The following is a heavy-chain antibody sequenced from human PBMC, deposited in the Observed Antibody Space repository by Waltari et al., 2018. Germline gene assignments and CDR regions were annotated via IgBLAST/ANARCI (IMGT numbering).Heavy chain of an antibody. V-gene: IGHV4-34*01. CDR3: ARHSMVRGVIKYYFDY. CDR2: IYYSGST. Sequence: QVQLQQWGAGLLKPSETLSLTCAVYGGSFSGYYWSWLRQPPGKGLEWIGSIYYSGSTYYNPSLKSRVTISVDTSKNQFSLKLSSVTAADTAVYYCARHSMVRGVIKYYFDYWGQGTLVTVSS. D-gene: IGHD3-10*01. CDR1: GGSFSGYY. J-gene: IGHJ4*02.